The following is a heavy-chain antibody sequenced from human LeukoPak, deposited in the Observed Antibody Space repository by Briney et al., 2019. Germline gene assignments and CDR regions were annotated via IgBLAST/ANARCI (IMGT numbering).Heavy chain of an antibody. Sequence: PGGSLRLSCAASGFTFSSYSMNWVRQAPGKWLEWVSSISSSSSYIYYADSVKGRFTISRDNAKNSLYLQMNSLRAEDTAVYYCARGRYGFGELFNIPDKPINWFDPWGQGTLVTVSS. J-gene: IGHJ5*02. V-gene: IGHV3-21*01. CDR1: GFTFSSYS. D-gene: IGHD3-10*01. CDR3: ARGRYGFGELFNIPDKPINWFDP. CDR2: ISSSSSYI.